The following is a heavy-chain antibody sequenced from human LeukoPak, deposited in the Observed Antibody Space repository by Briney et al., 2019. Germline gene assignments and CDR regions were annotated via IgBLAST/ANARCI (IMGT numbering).Heavy chain of an antibody. Sequence: PSGTLSLTCAVSGGSIRSGNWWSWVRQPPGKGLEWIGEIYHTGSTNYNPSLKSRVAISVDTSKNQFSLNLTSVTAADTAVYYCARPRLLYGSGPILVWGQGNLVTVSS. CDR3: ARPRLLYGSGPILV. CDR1: GGSIRSGNW. CDR2: IYHTGST. V-gene: IGHV4-4*02. J-gene: IGHJ4*02. D-gene: IGHD3-10*01.